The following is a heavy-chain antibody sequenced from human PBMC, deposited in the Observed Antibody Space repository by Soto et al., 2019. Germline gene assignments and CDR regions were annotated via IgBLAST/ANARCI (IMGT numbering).Heavy chain of an antibody. CDR3: ARVKGGTTRRAFDS. CDR1: GDSISSGGYY. D-gene: IGHD1-7*01. J-gene: IGHJ4*02. Sequence: SETLSLTCTVSGDSISSGGYYWSWIRQHPGRGLEWIGYIYDNGGAYYSPSLRGRVVISVDRSENQFSLRLNSVTAADTAVYYCARVKGGTTRRAFDSWGQGTLLTVSS. CDR2: IYDNGGA. V-gene: IGHV4-31*03.